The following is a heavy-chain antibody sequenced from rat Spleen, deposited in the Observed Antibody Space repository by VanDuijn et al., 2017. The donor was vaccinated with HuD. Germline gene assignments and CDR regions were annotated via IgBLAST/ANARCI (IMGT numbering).Heavy chain of an antibody. D-gene: IGHD4-3*01. CDR2: INIGGGNT. J-gene: IGHJ2*01. Sequence: EVQLVESGGGLVQPGRSMKLSCAASGFTYSNYYMAWVRQAPTKGLEWVASINIGGGNTYYRGSVKGRFTISRDNAKSTLYLQMDSLRSEDTATYYCTTGVYWGQGVMITVSS. V-gene: IGHV5-25*01. CDR3: TTGVY. CDR1: GFTYSNYY.